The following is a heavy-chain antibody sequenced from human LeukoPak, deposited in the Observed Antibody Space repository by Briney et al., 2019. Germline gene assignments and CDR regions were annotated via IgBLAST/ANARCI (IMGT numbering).Heavy chain of an antibody. V-gene: IGHV1-69*05. J-gene: IGHJ4*02. CDR1: GGTFSNYA. D-gene: IGHD1/OR15-1a*01. Sequence: SVKVSCKASGGTFSNYAISWVRQAPGQGLEWMGGIIPIFGTANYAQKFQGRVTITTDESTSTAHMELSSLRSEDTAVYYCARDSLSGNTRRFDYWGQGTLVTVSS. CDR3: ARDSLSGNTRRFDY. CDR2: IIPIFGTA.